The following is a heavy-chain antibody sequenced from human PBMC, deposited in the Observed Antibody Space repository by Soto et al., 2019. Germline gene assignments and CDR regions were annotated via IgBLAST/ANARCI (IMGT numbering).Heavy chain of an antibody. V-gene: IGHV1-69*13. CDR1: GGTFSSYA. J-gene: IGHJ6*02. Sequence: SVKVSCKASGGTFSSYAISWVRQAPGQGLEWMGGIIPIFGTANYAQKFQGRVTITADESTSTAYMELGSLRSEDTAVYYCARDFLEAAGFSYATDVWGQATTLTV. CDR2: IIPIFGTA. D-gene: IGHD6-13*01. CDR3: ARDFLEAAGFSYATDV.